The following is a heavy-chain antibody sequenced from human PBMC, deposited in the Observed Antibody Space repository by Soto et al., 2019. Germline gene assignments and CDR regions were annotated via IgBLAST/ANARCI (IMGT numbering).Heavy chain of an antibody. CDR2: IIPLFGTT. Sequence: QVQLVQSGSEVKMPGSSVKVSCKTSGGTFSRHAINWVRQAPGQGLEWMGGIIPLFGTTNYAQKFKGRVTISADESSSTAYMELSSLTSEDAAVYYCARAAIHGSSWSFWFDPWGQVTLVTVSS. CDR1: GGTFSRHA. V-gene: IGHV1-69*01. D-gene: IGHD6-13*01. J-gene: IGHJ5*02. CDR3: ARAAIHGSSWSFWFDP.